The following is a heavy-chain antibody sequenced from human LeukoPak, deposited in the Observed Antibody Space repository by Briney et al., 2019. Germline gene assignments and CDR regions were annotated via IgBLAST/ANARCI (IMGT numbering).Heavy chain of an antibody. J-gene: IGHJ4*02. CDR3: VRVGFTTSWSNFDY. CDR1: GYNFPAYF. CDR2: INPNGGDT. V-gene: IGHV1-2*06. D-gene: IGHD2-2*01. Sequence: ASVKVSCKAAGYNFPAYFMHWVRQAPGQGLEWMGRINPNGGDTNYAHKFQGRVTMASDTSISTAYMELNSLMSDDTAVYYCVRVGFTTSWSNFDYWGQGTLVTVSS.